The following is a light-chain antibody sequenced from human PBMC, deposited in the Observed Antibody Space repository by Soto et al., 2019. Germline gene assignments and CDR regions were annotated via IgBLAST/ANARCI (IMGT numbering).Light chain of an antibody. CDR1: QSVDTM. CDR2: ETS. J-gene: IGKJ2*01. Sequence: EIVLTQSPATLSSSAGDRVTLSYRASQSVDTMVAWYQQQVGRTPRLLIYETSTRATGVPARFSGSGSGTDFTLTISRLKPEDFAIYVCQFRTDCPPFKYTFGQGTKLEVK. V-gene: IGKV3-11*01. CDR3: QFRTDCPPFKYT.